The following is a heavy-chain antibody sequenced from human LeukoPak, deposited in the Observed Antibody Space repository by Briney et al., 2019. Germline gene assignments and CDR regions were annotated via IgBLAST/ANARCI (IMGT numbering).Heavy chain of an antibody. CDR1: GFTLSSYW. V-gene: IGHV3-74*01. CDR2: INSDGSST. CDR3: ARDPGAYFDY. J-gene: IGHJ4*02. Sequence: GGSLRLSCAASGFTLSSYWMHWVRHVPGKGLVGVSRINSDGSSTSYADSVRGRFTISRDNAKNTLYLQMNSLRAEDTAVYYCARDPGAYFDYWGQGTLVTVSS. D-gene: IGHD3-16*01.